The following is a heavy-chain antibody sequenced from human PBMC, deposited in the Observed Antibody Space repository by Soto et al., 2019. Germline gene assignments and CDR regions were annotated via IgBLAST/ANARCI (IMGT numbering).Heavy chain of an antibody. CDR2: INPHGGST. J-gene: IGHJ5*02. V-gene: IGHV1-46*01. D-gene: IGHD3-3*01. CDR3: ARSSGGNFGIIIEGSNWFDP. Sequence: ASVKVSCKAPGDTFTSYYLNWVRQAPGQGLEWMGVINPHGGSTKYAQKFQGRITMTRDTSRSTVYMELSSLRSDDTAIYYCARSSGGNFGIIIEGSNWFDPWRQGTLGTV. CDR1: GDTFTSYY.